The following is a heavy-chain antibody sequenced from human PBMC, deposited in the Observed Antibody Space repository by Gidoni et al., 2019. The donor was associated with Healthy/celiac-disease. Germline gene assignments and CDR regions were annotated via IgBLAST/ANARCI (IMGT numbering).Heavy chain of an antibody. CDR3: AKGQLSCYYAL. J-gene: IGHJ1*01. D-gene: IGHD3-22*01. CDR1: GFTFSSYA. CDR2: ISGSGGSP. V-gene: IGHV3-23*01. Sequence: EVQLLESGGGLVQPGGSLRLSCAASGFTFSSYAMSWVRPAPGKGLEWVSAISGSGGSPYFADPVKGRFPLSRDNSKNTLYLQMNSLSAEDTGVYYCAKGQLSCYYALWGQGTLVTVSS.